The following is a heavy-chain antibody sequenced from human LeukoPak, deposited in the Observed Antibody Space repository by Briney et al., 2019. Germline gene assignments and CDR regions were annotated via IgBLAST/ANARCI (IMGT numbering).Heavy chain of an antibody. CDR3: ARMITFSGADAGLGNDFNYAYIDV. CDR1: GFSLRASRVG. CDR2: IDGDDDK. V-gene: IGHV2-70*11. Sequence: SGPALVKPTETLTVTCTFSGFSLRASRVGVSWLRQPRGNALGWLARIDGDDDKYYSPSLRSRLSISKDTSKNQVVLTMSNMDPGDTATYYCARMITFSGADAGLGNDFNYAYIDVWGKGTTVSVS. D-gene: IGHD5-24*01. J-gene: IGHJ6*03.